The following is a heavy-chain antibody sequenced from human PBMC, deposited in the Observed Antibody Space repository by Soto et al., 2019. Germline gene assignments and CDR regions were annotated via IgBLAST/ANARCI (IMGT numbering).Heavy chain of an antibody. CDR2: ISSSSSYT. D-gene: IGHD3-22*01. V-gene: IGHV3-11*05. CDR1: GFTFSDYY. CDR3: ARVTYYYDSNGDY. Sequence: PGGSLRLSCAASGFTFSDYYMSWIRQAPGKGLEWVSYISSSSSYTNYADSVKGRFTISRDNAKNSLYLQMNSLRAEDTAVYHCARVTYYYDSNGDYWGQGTLVTVSS. J-gene: IGHJ4*02.